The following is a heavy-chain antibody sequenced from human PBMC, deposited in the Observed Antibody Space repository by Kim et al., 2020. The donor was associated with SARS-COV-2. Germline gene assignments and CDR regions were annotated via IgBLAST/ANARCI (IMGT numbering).Heavy chain of an antibody. V-gene: IGHV3-23*03. CDR3: AKNLRAAAGTTADYYGMDV. D-gene: IGHD6-13*01. J-gene: IGHJ6*02. CDR2: IYSGGSST. Sequence: GGSLRLSCAASGFTFSSYAMSWVRQAPGKGLEWVSVIYSGGSSTYYADSVKGRFTISRDNSKNTLYLQMNSLRAEDTAVYYCAKNLRAAAGTTADYYGMDVWGQGTTVTVSS. CDR1: GFTFSSYA.